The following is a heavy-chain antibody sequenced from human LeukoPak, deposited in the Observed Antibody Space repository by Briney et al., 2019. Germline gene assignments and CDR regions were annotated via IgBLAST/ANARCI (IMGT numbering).Heavy chain of an antibody. Sequence: GGSLRLSCAASGFTFSDSYMTWVRQAPGKGVEWVAYISGSGHDINYSESAKGRFTISRDNAKNSLYLQMNSLRAEDTAVYYCARENWNDVGDYWGQGTLVTVSS. CDR3: ARENWNDVGDY. J-gene: IGHJ4*02. CDR2: ISGSGHDI. V-gene: IGHV3-11*04. D-gene: IGHD1-1*01. CDR1: GFTFSDSY.